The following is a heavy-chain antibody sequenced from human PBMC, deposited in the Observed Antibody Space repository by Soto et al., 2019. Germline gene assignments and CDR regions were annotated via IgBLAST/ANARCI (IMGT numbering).Heavy chain of an antibody. Sequence: PSETLSLTCTVSGGSISSGGYYWSWIRQHPGKGLEWIGYIYYSGSTYYNPSLKSRVTISVDTSKNQFSLKLSSVTAADTAVYYCAREQSTVTNGDYYYGMDVWGQGTTVTVSS. CDR1: GGSISSGGYY. CDR2: IYYSGST. CDR3: AREQSTVTNGDYYYGMDV. V-gene: IGHV4-31*03. D-gene: IGHD4-17*01. J-gene: IGHJ6*02.